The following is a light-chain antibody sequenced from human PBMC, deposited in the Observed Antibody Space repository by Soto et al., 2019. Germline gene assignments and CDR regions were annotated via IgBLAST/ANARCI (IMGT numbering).Light chain of an antibody. V-gene: IGKV1-5*01. Sequence: DIQMTQYPSTLSASVGDRVTITCRASQSISSWLAWYQQKPGKAPKLLIFDASSLESGVPSRFSGSGSGTEFTHTISSRQPDDFATYYCQQYNSYSWTFGQGTKVEIK. J-gene: IGKJ1*01. CDR3: QQYNSYSWT. CDR1: QSISSW. CDR2: DAS.